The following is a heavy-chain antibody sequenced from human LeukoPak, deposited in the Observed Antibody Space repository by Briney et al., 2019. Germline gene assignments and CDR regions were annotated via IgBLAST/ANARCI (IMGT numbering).Heavy chain of an antibody. V-gene: IGHV4-31*03. CDR3: ARGSSELVPTPPFDY. Sequence: SETLSLTCTVSGGSIRSSYYYWGWIRQPPGKGLEWIGYIYYSGSTYYNPSLKSRVTISVDTSKNQFSLKLSSVTAADTAVYYCARGSSELVPTPPFDYWGQGTLVTVSS. D-gene: IGHD6-6*01. CDR2: IYYSGST. J-gene: IGHJ4*02. CDR1: GGSIRSSYYY.